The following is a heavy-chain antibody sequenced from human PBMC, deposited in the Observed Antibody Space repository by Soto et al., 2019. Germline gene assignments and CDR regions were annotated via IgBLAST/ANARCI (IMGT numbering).Heavy chain of an antibody. V-gene: IGHV4-31*03. Sequence: QVQLQESGPGLVKPSQTLSLTCSVSGGSLSSGGYYWNWIRQRPGKGLEWLGYIYYSGSTYYNPSLKSRVAISVDTSKNQFSQKLSSVTAADTAVYYCARTGRTGTDFYYYGLDVWGLGTTVTVS. CDR2: IYYSGST. CDR1: GGSLSSGGYY. J-gene: IGHJ6*02. D-gene: IGHD1-1*01. CDR3: ARTGRTGTDFYYYGLDV.